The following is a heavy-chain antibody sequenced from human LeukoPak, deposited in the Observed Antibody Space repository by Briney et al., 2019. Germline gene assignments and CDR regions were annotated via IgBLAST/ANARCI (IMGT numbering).Heavy chain of an antibody. CDR3: ARTPTYCGGDCYYFDS. D-gene: IGHD2-21*02. J-gene: IGHJ4*02. CDR2: IYYSGST. Sequence: PSETLSLTCAVSGGSVSSGSYYWSWIRQPPGTGLEWIGYIYYSGSTNYNPSLKSRVTISVDRSKNQFSLKLSSVTAADTAMYFCARTPTYCGGDCYYFDSWGQGTLVTVSS. V-gene: IGHV4-61*01. CDR1: GGSVSSGSYY.